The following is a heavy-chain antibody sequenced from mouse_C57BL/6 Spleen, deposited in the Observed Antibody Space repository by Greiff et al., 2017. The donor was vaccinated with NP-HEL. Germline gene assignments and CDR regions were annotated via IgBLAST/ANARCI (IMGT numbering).Heavy chain of an antibody. J-gene: IGHJ1*03. CDR1: GYAFTNYL. V-gene: IGHV1-54*01. CDR3: ARSDGYYGYFDV. CDR2: INPGSGGT. D-gene: IGHD2-3*01. Sequence: VKLVESGPELVKPGASVKISCKASGYAFTNYLIEWVKQRPGQGLEWIGVINPGSGGTNYNEKFKGKATLTADKSSRTAYMQLSSLTSEDSAVYYCARSDGYYGYFDVWGTGTTVTVSS.